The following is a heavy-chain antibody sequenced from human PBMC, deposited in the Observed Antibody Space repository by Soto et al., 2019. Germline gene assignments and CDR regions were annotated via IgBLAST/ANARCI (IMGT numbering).Heavy chain of an antibody. CDR2: ISAYNGNA. CDR1: GYTFTSYG. CDR3: ARDIGQLGFDY. D-gene: IGHD6-6*01. J-gene: IGHJ4*02. V-gene: IGHV1-18*01. Sequence: QVQLVPSGAAVKKPGASVKVSCKASGYTFTSYGISWVRQAPGQGLAWMGWISAYNGNANYAQKLQGRVTMTTSTSSSTSYMELRSLRSDDTAVYYCARDIGQLGFDYWGQGTLVTVS.